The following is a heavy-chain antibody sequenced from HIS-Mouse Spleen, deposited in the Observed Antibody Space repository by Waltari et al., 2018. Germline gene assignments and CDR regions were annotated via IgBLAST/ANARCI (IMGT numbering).Heavy chain of an antibody. Sequence: QVQLVQSGAEVKKPGASVKVSCKASGYPFTGHYSTWVRPAPGQGLEWMGWINPNSGGTNYAQKFQGRVTMTRDTSISTAYMELSRLRSDDTAVYYCARPEDTAMVNGMDVWGQGTTVTVSS. J-gene: IGHJ6*02. V-gene: IGHV1-2*02. CDR3: ARPEDTAMVNGMDV. CDR1: GYPFTGHY. CDR2: INPNSGGT. D-gene: IGHD5-18*01.